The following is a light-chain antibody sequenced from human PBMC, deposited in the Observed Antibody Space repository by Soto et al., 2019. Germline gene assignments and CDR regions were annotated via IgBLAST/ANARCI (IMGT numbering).Light chain of an antibody. J-gene: IGKJ3*01. CDR3: QRYNRAPFS. CDR1: QDISNY. V-gene: IGKV1-27*01. Sequence: DVQMTQSPSSLSASVGDRVTITCRASQDISNYLAWYQQKPGKVPRLLIYAASTLHSGVPSRLSGSGSGTDFALIISSLQPEDFGTYYCQRYNRAPFSFGPGTKVEIK. CDR2: AAS.